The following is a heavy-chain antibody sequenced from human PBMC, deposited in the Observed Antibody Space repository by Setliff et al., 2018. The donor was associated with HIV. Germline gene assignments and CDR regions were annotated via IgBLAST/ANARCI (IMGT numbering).Heavy chain of an antibody. CDR1: GGSISSYY. D-gene: IGHD3-16*01. CDR3: AREITYDYVWGSFRQGAFDI. CDR2: IYYSGST. Sequence: ETLSLTCAVSGGSISSYYWSWIRQPPGKGLEWIGYIYYSGSTNYNPSLKSQVTISVDTSRNHFSLKLISVTAADTAVYYCAREITYDYVWGSFRQGAFDIWGQGTLVTV. V-gene: IGHV4-59*12. J-gene: IGHJ3*02.